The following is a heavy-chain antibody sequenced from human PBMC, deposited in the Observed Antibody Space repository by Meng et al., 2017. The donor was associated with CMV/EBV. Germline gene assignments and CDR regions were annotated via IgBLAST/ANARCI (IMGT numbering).Heavy chain of an antibody. CDR2: IYSGGST. CDR3: ARVGLGNYGYYYGMDV. CDR1: WFTVSSNY. D-gene: IGHD1-7*01. V-gene: IGHV3-53*01. Sequence: GGSLRLSCAASWFTVSSNYMSWVRQAPGKGLEWVSVIYSGGSTYYADSVKGRFTISRDNSKNTLYLQMNSLRAEDTAVYYCARVGLGNYGYYYGMDVWGQGTTVTVSS. J-gene: IGHJ6*02.